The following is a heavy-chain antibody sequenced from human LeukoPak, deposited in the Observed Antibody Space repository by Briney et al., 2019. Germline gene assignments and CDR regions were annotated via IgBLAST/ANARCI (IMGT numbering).Heavy chain of an antibody. V-gene: IGHV3-73*01. Sequence: GGSLRLSCAASGFTFSGSAMHWVRQASGKGLEWVGRIRSKANSYATAYAASVKGRLTISRDDSKNTAYLQMNSLKTEDTAVYYCTRPLDGFDYWGQGTLVTVSS. J-gene: IGHJ4*02. CDR1: GFTFSGSA. CDR2: IRSKANSYAT. CDR3: TRPLDGFDY. D-gene: IGHD1-1*01.